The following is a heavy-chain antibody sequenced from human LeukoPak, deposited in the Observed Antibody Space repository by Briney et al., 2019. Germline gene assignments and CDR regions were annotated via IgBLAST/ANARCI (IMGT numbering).Heavy chain of an antibody. V-gene: IGHV3-7*01. J-gene: IGHJ4*02. D-gene: IGHD1/OR15-1a*01. Sequence: GGSLRLSCATSGFTFSSYWMSWVRQAPGKGLEWVANIHQDGGEKYYVDSVKGRFTISRDNAKKSLYLQMNSLRAEDTAVYYCQTTRAGDFDYWGQGTLDTVSS. CDR1: GFTFSSYW. CDR2: IHQDGGEK. CDR3: QTTRAGDFDY.